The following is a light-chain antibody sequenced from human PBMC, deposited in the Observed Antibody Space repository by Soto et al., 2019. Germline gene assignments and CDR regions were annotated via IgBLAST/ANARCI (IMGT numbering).Light chain of an antibody. CDR2: AAS. CDR1: QVIGIY. J-gene: IGKJ4*02. Sequence: DIQLTQSPSFLSASVGDSVTITCRASQVIGIYLAWYQQKPGKAPKLLISAASTLQTGVPSRFSGSGSGTEFSLTISSLQPEDFATYYCQQLVSYPQFGGGTMVEIK. V-gene: IGKV1-9*01. CDR3: QQLVSYPQ.